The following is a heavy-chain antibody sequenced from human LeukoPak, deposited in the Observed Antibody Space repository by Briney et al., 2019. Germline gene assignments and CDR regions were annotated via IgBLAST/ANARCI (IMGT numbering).Heavy chain of an antibody. J-gene: IGHJ4*02. CDR1: GFTFSSYR. Sequence: GGSLRLSCAASGFTFSSYRMNWVRQAPGKGLEWVSYMNSSDTTIYYADSVKGRFTISRDNAKNSLYLQMNSLRDEDTAVYYCARDAGPRDYGSVSYLGYSGQGTLVTVSS. V-gene: IGHV3-48*02. CDR3: ARDAGPRDYGSVSYLGY. CDR2: MNSSDTTI. D-gene: IGHD3-10*01.